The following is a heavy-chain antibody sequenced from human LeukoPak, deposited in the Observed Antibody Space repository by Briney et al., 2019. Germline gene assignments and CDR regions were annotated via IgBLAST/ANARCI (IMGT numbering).Heavy chain of an antibody. J-gene: IGHJ6*03. CDR3: ARYGSGSYGRYYYYYYMDV. V-gene: IGHV3-9*01. CDR1: GFSFEDYA. CDR2: ISWNSGNI. D-gene: IGHD3-10*01. Sequence: GGSLRLSCAASGFSFEDYAMHWVRQAPGRGLEWVSGISWNSGNIDYADSVKGRFTISRDNAKNSLYLQMNSLRAEDTAVYYCARYGSGSYGRYYYYYYMDVWGKGTTVTISS.